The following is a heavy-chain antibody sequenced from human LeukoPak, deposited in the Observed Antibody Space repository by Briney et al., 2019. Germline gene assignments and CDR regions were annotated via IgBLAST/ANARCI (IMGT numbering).Heavy chain of an antibody. V-gene: IGHV1-2*02. D-gene: IGHD1-1*01. CDR3: ARDYNFQFDY. J-gene: IGHJ4*02. Sequence: ASVKVSCKASGYTFTAYYMHWVQQAPGQGLEWMGWINPNTGGTNYAPKFQGRVTMTRDTSISTAYMVLSSLTFDDTAVYYCARDYNFQFDYWGQGTLATVSS. CDR1: GYTFTAYY. CDR2: INPNTGGT.